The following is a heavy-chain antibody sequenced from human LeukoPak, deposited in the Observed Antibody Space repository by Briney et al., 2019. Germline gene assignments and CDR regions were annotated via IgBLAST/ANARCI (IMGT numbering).Heavy chain of an antibody. Sequence: GASVKVSCKASGYTFISYSMHWVRQAPGQGLEWMGWINPNSGGTNSAQKLQGRVTLTTDTATSTAYMELRSLRSDDTAVYYCARGGGGRWLQLQYAFDIWGQGTMVTVSS. CDR1: GYTFISYS. J-gene: IGHJ3*02. V-gene: IGHV1-2*02. CDR2: INPNSGGT. CDR3: ARGGGGRWLQLQYAFDI. D-gene: IGHD5-24*01.